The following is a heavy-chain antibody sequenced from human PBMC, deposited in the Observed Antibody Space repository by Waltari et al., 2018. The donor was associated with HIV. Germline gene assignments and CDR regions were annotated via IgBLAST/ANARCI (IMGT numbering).Heavy chain of an antibody. D-gene: IGHD6-19*01. J-gene: IGHJ5*02. CDR1: GGSISSSSYY. Sequence: QLQLQESGPGLVKPSETLSLTCTVSGGSISSSSYYWGWIRQPPGKGLEWIGSIYYSGSTYYNPSLKSRVTISVDTSKNQFSLKLSSVTAADTAVYYCARDAPFIAVAGTGNWFDPWGQGTLVTVSS. CDR2: IYYSGST. V-gene: IGHV4-39*07. CDR3: ARDAPFIAVAGTGNWFDP.